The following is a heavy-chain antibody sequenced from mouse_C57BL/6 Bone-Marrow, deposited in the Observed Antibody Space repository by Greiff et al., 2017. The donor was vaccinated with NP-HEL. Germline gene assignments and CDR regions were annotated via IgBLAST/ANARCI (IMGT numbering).Heavy chain of an antibody. CDR2: INYDGSST. V-gene: IGHV5-16*01. J-gene: IGHJ1*03. D-gene: IGHD2-12*01. CDR3: ARDSCWYFDV. CDR1: GFTFSDYY. Sequence: EVKLMESEGGLVQPESSMKLSCTASGFTFSDYYMAWVRQVPEKGLEWVANINYDGSSTYYLDSLKSRFIISRDNAKNILYLQMSSLKSEDTATYYCARDSCWYFDVWGTGTTVTVSS.